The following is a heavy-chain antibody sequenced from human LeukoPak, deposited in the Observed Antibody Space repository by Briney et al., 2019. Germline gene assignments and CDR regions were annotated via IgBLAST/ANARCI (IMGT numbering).Heavy chain of an antibody. D-gene: IGHD3-22*01. Sequence: GGSERLSCAASGFTVSNNYMSWVRQATGKGLEWVSVIYSGGSTDYADSVKGRFTISRDNSKSTLYLQMNSLRAEDTAVYYCARKYGGYYFDYWGQGTLVTVSS. CDR2: IYSGGST. V-gene: IGHV3-53*01. CDR1: GFTVSNNY. J-gene: IGHJ4*02. CDR3: ARKYGGYYFDY.